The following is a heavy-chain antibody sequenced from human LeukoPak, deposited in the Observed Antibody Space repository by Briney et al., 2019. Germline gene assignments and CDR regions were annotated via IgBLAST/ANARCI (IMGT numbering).Heavy chain of an antibody. CDR3: ARPYEY. CDR2: WHHRGIT. J-gene: IGHJ4*02. Sequence: SETLSLTCTVSGASIISGNYFWGWVRQAPGKRLEWIGSWHHRGITDYNPSVRSRVTISADTSKNQFSLKLTSVTAADSGLYFCARPYEYWGQGTLVTVSS. V-gene: IGHV4-39*01. CDR1: GASIISGNYF.